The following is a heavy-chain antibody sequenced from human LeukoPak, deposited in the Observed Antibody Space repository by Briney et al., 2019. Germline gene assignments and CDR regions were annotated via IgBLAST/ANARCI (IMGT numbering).Heavy chain of an antibody. CDR3: AKDIGGGSSGYYSSSVPMSGRFQH. J-gene: IGHJ1*01. D-gene: IGHD3-22*01. Sequence: PGGSLRLSCAASGFTFSSYGMSWVRQAPGKGLEWVSAISGSGGSTYYADSVKGRFTISRDNSKNTLYLQMNSLRAEDTALYYCAKDIGGGSSGYYSSSVPMSGRFQHWGQGTLVTVSS. V-gene: IGHV3-23*01. CDR2: ISGSGGST. CDR1: GFTFSSYG.